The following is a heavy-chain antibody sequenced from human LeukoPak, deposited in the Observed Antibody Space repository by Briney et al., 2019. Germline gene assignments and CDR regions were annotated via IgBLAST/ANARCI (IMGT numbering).Heavy chain of an antibody. V-gene: IGHV4-59*01. CDR1: GGSISSYY. Sequence: SETLSLTCTVSGGSISSYYWSWIRQPPGKGLEWIGYIYYSGSTNYNPFLKSRVTISVDTSKNQFSLKLSSVTAADTAVYYCARVGSGLAQKYYYYGVDVWGQGTTVTVSS. CDR3: ARVGSGLAQKYYYYGVDV. J-gene: IGHJ6*02. CDR2: IYYSGST. D-gene: IGHD3-3*02.